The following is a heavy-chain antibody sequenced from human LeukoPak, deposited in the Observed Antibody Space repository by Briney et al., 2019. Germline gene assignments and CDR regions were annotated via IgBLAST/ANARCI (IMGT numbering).Heavy chain of an antibody. D-gene: IGHD5-24*01. CDR1: GYTFTGYH. V-gene: IGHV1-2*02. CDR3: ARDPGDGYNLAFYYYYMDV. J-gene: IGHJ6*03. CDR2: INPNSGGT. Sequence: ASVKVSCKASGYTFTGYHMHWVRQAPGQGLEWMGWINPNSGGTNYAQKFQGRVTMTRDTSISTAYMELSRLRSDDTAVYYCARDPGDGYNLAFYYYYMDVWGKGTTVTVSS.